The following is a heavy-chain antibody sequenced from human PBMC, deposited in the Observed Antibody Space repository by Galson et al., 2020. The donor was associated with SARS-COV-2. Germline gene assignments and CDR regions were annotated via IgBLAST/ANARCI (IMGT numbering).Heavy chain of an antibody. CDR3: AGRVAGAGSLHI. J-gene: IGHJ3*02. V-gene: IGHV6-1*01. D-gene: IGHD6-13*01. Sequence: SQTLSLTCAISGDSVSSHSAAWNCIRQSPSRGLEWLGRTYYRSQWSTDYAVSVKSRITINPDTSKNQFSLQLNSVTPEDTAMYYCAGRVAGAGSLHIWGQGTMVIVSS. CDR2: TYYRSQWST. CDR1: GDSVSSHSAA.